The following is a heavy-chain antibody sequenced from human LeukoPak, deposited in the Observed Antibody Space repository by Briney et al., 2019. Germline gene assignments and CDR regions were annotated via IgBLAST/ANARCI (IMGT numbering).Heavy chain of an antibody. CDR3: AKDRDGSGSFGTYYFDY. Sequence: GGSLRLPCAASGFTFSSYGMSWVRQAPGKGLEWVSAISGSGGSTYYADSVKGRFTISRDNSKNTLYLQMNSLRAEDTAVYYCAKDRDGSGSFGTYYFDYWGQGTLVTVSS. D-gene: IGHD3-10*01. CDR1: GFTFSSYG. CDR2: ISGSGGST. V-gene: IGHV3-23*01. J-gene: IGHJ4*02.